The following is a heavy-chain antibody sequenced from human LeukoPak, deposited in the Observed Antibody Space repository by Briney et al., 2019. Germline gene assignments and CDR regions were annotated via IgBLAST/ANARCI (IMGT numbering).Heavy chain of an antibody. D-gene: IGHD5-18*01. CDR2: ISGSGGST. CDR1: GFTFSSYA. J-gene: IGHJ4*02. CDR3: ARGRGGYGVSPKSDY. V-gene: IGHV3-23*01. Sequence: GGSLRLSCAASGFTFSSYAMSWVRQAPGKGLEWVSAISGSGGSTYYADSVKGRFTISRDNSKNSLYLQMNSLRAEDTAVYYCARGRGGYGVSPKSDYWGQGTLVTVSS.